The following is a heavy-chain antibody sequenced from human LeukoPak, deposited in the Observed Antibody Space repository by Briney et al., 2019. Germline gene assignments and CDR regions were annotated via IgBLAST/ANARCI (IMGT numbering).Heavy chain of an antibody. J-gene: IGHJ4*02. V-gene: IGHV3-30*04. Sequence: PGRSLRLSCAASGFTFSSYAMHWVRQAPGKGLEWVAVISYDGSNKYYADSVKGRFTISRDNSKNTLYLQMNSLRAEDTGVYYCARDGDGYVDYWGQGTLVTVSS. CDR1: GFTFSSYA. CDR2: ISYDGSNK. D-gene: IGHD5-24*01. CDR3: ARDGDGYVDY.